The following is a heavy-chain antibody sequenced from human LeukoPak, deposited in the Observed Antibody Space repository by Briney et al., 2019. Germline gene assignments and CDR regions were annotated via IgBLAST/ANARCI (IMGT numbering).Heavy chain of an antibody. J-gene: IGHJ4*02. CDR2: IKPNSGGT. D-gene: IGHD3-10*01. CDR1: GYTFTGYY. V-gene: IGHV1-2*02. CDR3: ARVVRDKTVMVRGVTYFDY. Sequence: GASVKVSCKASGYTFTGYYMHWVRQAPGQGLEWMGWIKPNSGGTNYAQKFQGRVTMTRDTSISTAYMELSRLRSDDTAVYYCARVVRDKTVMVRGVTYFDYWGQGTLVTVSS.